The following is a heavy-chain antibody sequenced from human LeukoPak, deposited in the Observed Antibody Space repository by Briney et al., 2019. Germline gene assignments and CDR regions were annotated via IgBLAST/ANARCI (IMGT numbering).Heavy chain of an antibody. CDR2: ISSSSSYI. D-gene: IGHD1-20*01. CDR1: GFTFSSYS. CDR3: ARGSLLTGAIDY. V-gene: IGHV3-21*01. Sequence: GGSLRFSCAASGFTFSSYSMNWVRQAPGKGLEWVSSISSSSSYIYYTDSVKGRFTISRDNAKNSLYLQMNSLRAEDTAVYYCARGSLLTGAIDYWGQGTLVTVSS. J-gene: IGHJ4*02.